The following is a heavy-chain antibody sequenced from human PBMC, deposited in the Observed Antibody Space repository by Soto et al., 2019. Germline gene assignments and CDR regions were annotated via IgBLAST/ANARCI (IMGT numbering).Heavy chain of an antibody. CDR1: GYTLIDYY. J-gene: IGHJ6*02. Sequence: SSVKVSCKASGYTLIDYYMHWVRQAPGQGLEWMGWINPKNGDTNSAQKFRGRVTMTRDTSISTAYLELSSLRSDDTAVYYCARSTGSYSYYGMDVWGQGTTVTVSS. V-gene: IGHV1-2*02. CDR3: ARSTGSYSYYGMDV. CDR2: INPKNGDT. D-gene: IGHD1-26*01.